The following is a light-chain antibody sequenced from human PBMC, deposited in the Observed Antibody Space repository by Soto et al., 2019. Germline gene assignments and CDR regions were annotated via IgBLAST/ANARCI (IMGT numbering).Light chain of an antibody. CDR3: ISYSNNRTPL. CDR1: SSDIGVYNF. J-gene: IGLJ2*01. Sequence: QSALTQPASVSGSPGQSITISCTGTSSDIGVYNFVSWYQQHPGQAPKLMIFDVSTRPSGVSHRFSGSKSGNTASLTISGLQSEDEADYYCISYSNNRTPLIGGGTKLTVL. V-gene: IGLV2-14*01. CDR2: DVS.